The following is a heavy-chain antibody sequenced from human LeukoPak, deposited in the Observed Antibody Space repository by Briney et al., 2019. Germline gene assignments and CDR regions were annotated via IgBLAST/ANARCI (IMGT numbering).Heavy chain of an antibody. CDR1: GYTLSELS. J-gene: IGHJ4*02. V-gene: IGHV1-24*01. CDR2: FDPEDGEI. CDR3: ARVGDYSSSSYFDY. Sequence: ASVKVSCKVSGYTLSELSMHWVRQAPGKGLQWMGGFDPEDGEIIYAQKFQGRITMTEDTSTDTAYMELSSLRAEDTALYYCARVGDYSSSSYFDYWGQGTLVTVSS. D-gene: IGHD6-13*01.